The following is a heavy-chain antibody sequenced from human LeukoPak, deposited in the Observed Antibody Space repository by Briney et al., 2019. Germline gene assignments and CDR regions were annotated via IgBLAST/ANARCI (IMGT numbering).Heavy chain of an antibody. V-gene: IGHV1-2*02. CDR1: GYTFTAYY. CDR2: ISPNSGGT. J-gene: IGHJ4*02. Sequence: ASVKVSCKASGYTFTAYYIHWVRQAPGQGLEWMGWISPNSGGTNYAQKFQGRVTVTRDTSISTAYMELSGLISDDTAVYYCARGRAQNEDQWLLQSYWGQGTLVTISS. D-gene: IGHD5-12*01. CDR3: ARGRAQNEDQWLLQSY.